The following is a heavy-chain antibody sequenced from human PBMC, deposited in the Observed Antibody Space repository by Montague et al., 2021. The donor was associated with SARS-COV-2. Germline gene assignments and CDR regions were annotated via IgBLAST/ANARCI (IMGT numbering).Heavy chain of an antibody. CDR1: GDSITSIIHY. CDR3: ARDRCGHFDY. Sequence: SETLSLTCTVSGDSITSIIHYWGWIRQPPGKGLEWIASIFYTGTIYYNPSLKSRVTMSLDTSKSQFSLNLTSVTAADTAVYYCARDRCGHFDYWGQGTLVTVSS. V-gene: IGHV4-39*02. CDR2: IFYTGTI. J-gene: IGHJ4*02. D-gene: IGHD2-21*01.